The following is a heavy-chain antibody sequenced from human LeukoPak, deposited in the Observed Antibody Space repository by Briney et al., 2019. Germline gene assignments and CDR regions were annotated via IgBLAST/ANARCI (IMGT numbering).Heavy chain of an antibody. CDR1: GYTFTGYY. CDR2: INPNNGGT. Sequence: ASVKVSCKASGYTFTGYYMHWVRQAPGQGLEWMGWINPNNGGTNYAQKFQGRVTMTRDTSISTAYMELSRLRSDDTAVYYCARDLGSSGYYFDYWGQGTLVTVSS. J-gene: IGHJ4*02. V-gene: IGHV1-2*02. CDR3: ARDLGSSGYYFDY. D-gene: IGHD3-22*01.